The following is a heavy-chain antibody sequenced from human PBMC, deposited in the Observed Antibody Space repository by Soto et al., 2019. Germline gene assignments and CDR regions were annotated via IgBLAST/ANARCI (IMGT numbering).Heavy chain of an antibody. Sequence: GGSLRLSCAASGFTFSTYGMHWVRQAPGKGLEWVALIRSDGSNKYYADSVKGRFTISRDNSKNTLSLQMNSLRAEDTAVYYCVRVFDTYYFVLWGQGTLVTVSS. CDR3: VRVFDTYYFVL. V-gene: IGHV3-30*02. CDR2: IRSDGSNK. J-gene: IGHJ4*02. D-gene: IGHD3-9*01. CDR1: GFTFSTYG.